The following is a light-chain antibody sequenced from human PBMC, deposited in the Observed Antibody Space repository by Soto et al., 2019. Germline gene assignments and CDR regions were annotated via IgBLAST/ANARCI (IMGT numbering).Light chain of an antibody. CDR1: QSISTY. J-gene: IGKJ1*01. CDR3: QQSYSRPRT. V-gene: IGKV1-39*01. Sequence: DIQMTQSPSSLSASVGDTVTLTCRASQSISTYLNWYQQKPGKAPDLLIYTASSLESGVPSRFSGSGSGTDFTLTISSLQPEDFATYFCQQSYSRPRTFGQGTKVDNK. CDR2: TAS.